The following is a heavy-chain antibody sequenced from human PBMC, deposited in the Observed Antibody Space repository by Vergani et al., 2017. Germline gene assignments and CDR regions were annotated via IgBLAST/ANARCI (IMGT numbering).Heavy chain of an antibody. D-gene: IGHD1-26*01. J-gene: IGHJ3*02. CDR3: AKLGDSGSYFSHDAFDI. V-gene: IGHV3-48*01. CDR1: GFTFSSYS. Sequence: EVQLVESGGGLVQPGGSLRLSCAASGFTFSSYSMNWVRQAPGKGLEWVSYISSSSSTIYYADSVKGRFTISRDNAKNSLYLQMNSLRAEDTAVYYCAKLGDSGSYFSHDAFDIWGQGTMVTVSS. CDR2: ISSSSSTI.